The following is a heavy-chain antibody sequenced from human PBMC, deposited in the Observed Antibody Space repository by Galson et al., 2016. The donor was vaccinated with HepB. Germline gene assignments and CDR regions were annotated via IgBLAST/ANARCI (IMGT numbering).Heavy chain of an antibody. CDR3: ATGLTTFEH. D-gene: IGHD4-11*01. Sequence: SLRLSCAPSGFIFTTYAMNWVRQAPGKGLEWISYIDNSGGAIYYTDSVRGRFTISRDNAKNSLYLQMNSLRDKDTAVYYCATGLTTFEHWGQGTLVTVSS. V-gene: IGHV3-48*02. J-gene: IGHJ4*02. CDR2: IDNSGGAI. CDR1: GFIFTTYA.